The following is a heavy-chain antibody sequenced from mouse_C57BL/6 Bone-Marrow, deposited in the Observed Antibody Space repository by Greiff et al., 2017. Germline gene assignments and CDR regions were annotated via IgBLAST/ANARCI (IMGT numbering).Heavy chain of an antibody. CDR1: GYTFTSYD. D-gene: IGHD2-3*01. Sequence: QVQLKESGPELVKPGASVKLSCKASGYTFTSYDINWVKQRPGQGLEWIGWIYPRDGSTKYNEKFKGKATLTVDTSSSTAYMELHSLTSEDSAVYVCAREGYGYYDWYFDVWGTGTTVTVSS. J-gene: IGHJ1*03. CDR2: IYPRDGST. CDR3: AREGYGYYDWYFDV. V-gene: IGHV1-85*01.